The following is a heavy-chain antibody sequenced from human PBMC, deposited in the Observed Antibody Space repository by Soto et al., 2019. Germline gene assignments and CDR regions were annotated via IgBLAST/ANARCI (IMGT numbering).Heavy chain of an antibody. V-gene: IGHV4-34*01. CDR2: INHSGST. D-gene: IGHD2-15*01. Sequence: QVQLQQWGAGLLKPSETLSLTCAVYGGSFSGYYWSWIRQPPGKGLEWIGEINHSGSTNYNPSLKSRVTISVDTSKTQFSLELSSVTAANTAVYYCARAAPRYCSGGSCYSGRDSWGQGTLVTVSS. J-gene: IGHJ4*02. CDR3: ARAAPRYCSGGSCYSGRDS. CDR1: GGSFSGYY.